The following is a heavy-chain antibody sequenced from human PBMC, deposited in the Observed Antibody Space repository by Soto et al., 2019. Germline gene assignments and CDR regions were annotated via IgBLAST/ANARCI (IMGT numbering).Heavy chain of an antibody. D-gene: IGHD3-10*01. CDR1: GGSLRGYN. J-gene: IGHJ6*02. V-gene: IGHV4-34*02. CDR3: ARGGAQALGGSGTYHFGYGMDV. CDR2: INHGGTT. Sequence: QVQLQQWGAGLLKPSETLSLSCAVSGGSLRGYNWNWIRQSPAKGLEWIGEINHGGTTNYNPSLNTRVIISVDTSKNQFSLKLNSVSAADTAVYFCARGGAQALGGSGTYHFGYGMDVWGQGIAVTFSS.